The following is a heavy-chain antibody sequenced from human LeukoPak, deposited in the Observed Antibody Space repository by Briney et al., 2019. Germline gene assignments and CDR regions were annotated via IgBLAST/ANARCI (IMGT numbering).Heavy chain of an antibody. V-gene: IGHV1-18*01. D-gene: IGHD2-15*01. CDR3: AKGGRYCSGGNCYFFDY. CDR1: GYTFTSYG. J-gene: IGHJ4*02. Sequence: ASVKVSCKASGYTFTSYGISWVRQAPGQGLEWMGWISAYNGNTNYAQKLQGRVTITTDTSTSTAYMELRSLRSDDTAVYYCAKGGRYCSGGNCYFFDYWGQGTLVTVSS. CDR2: ISAYNGNT.